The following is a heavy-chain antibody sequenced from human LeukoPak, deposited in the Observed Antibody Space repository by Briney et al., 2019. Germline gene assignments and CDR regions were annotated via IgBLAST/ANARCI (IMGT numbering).Heavy chain of an antibody. V-gene: IGHV3-30*02. CDR2: VRRDEYNK. CDR3: AKEGSGWYYSDY. J-gene: IGHJ4*02. CDR1: GFTFSTFD. Sequence: GGSLRLSCAASGFTFSTFDMRWIRQAPGKGLEWLATVRRDEYNKYYADSAKGRFTISRDNSKNTVYLQMNSLRHEDTAVYYCAKEGSGWYYSDYWGQGTQVTVSS. D-gene: IGHD6-19*01.